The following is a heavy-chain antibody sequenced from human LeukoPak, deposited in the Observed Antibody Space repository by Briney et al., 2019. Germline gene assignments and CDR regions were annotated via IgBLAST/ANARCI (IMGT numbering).Heavy chain of an antibody. CDR3: ARDRSSFNGMDV. CDR2: IASDGSVT. V-gene: IGHV3-74*01. J-gene: IGHJ6*02. Sequence: GGSLRLSCAASGFTFSNYWMHWVRQVPGKGLVWVSRIASDGSVTNYADSVKGRFTISRDNAKNTLYLQMNSLRVEDTAVYYCARDRSSFNGMDVWGQGTTVTVSS. CDR1: GFTFSNYW.